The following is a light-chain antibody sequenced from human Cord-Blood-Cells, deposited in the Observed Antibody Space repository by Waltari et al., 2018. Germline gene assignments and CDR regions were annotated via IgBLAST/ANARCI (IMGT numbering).Light chain of an antibody. CDR2: DVS. V-gene: IGLV2-14*01. Sequence: QSALTQPASVAGSPGQSITIPCPGTSSDVGGYNYVSWYQQHPGKAPKLMIYDVSKWPSGVSNRFSGSKSGNTASLTISGLQAEDEADYYCSSYTSSSLYVFGTGTKVTVL. CDR1: SSDVGGYNY. J-gene: IGLJ1*01. CDR3: SSYTSSSLYV.